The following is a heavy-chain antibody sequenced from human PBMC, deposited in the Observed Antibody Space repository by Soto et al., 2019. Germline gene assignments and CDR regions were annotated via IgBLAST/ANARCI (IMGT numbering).Heavy chain of an antibody. J-gene: IGHJ4*02. CDR2: IHYSGST. D-gene: IGHD3-22*01. CDR1: GDSISSYY. CDR3: ARDGDYYDSSGYYWRYFDY. V-gene: IGHV4-59*12. Sequence: PSETLSLTCTVSGDSISSYYWSWIRQPPGKGLEWIGYIHYSGSTNYNPSLKSRVTISVDTSKNQFSLKLSSVTAADTAVYYCARDGDYYDSSGYYWRYFDYWGQGTLVTVSS.